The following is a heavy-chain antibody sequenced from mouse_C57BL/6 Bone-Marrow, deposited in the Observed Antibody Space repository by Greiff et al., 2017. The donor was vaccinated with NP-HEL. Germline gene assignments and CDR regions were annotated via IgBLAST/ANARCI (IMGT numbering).Heavy chain of an antibody. CDR3: TGRTYDYDAIYVMDF. D-gene: IGHD2-4*01. CDR1: GYTFTDYE. Sequence: VQLQQSGAELVRPGASVTLSCKASGYTFTDYEMHWVKQTPVHGLEWIGAIDPETGGTAYNQKFKGKAILTADKSSSTAYMELRSLTSEDSAVDYCTGRTYDYDAIYVMDFWGRGTGVTVSA. J-gene: IGHJ4*01. CDR2: IDPETGGT. V-gene: IGHV1-15*01.